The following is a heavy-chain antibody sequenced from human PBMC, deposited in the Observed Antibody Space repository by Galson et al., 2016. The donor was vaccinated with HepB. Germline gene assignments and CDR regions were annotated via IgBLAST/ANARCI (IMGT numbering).Heavy chain of an antibody. CDR1: GGSISDVGYY. J-gene: IGHJ5*02. D-gene: IGHD5-24*01. CDR2: IFYRGGT. Sequence: TLSLTCAVSGGSISDVGYYWSWIRHHPGKGLEWIGCIFYRGGTIYIPSLESRVTISLDSSQNQFSLRLTSVTDADTAIYYCARGDEENWFDPWGQGTLVTVSS. V-gene: IGHV4-31*11. CDR3: ARGDEENWFDP.